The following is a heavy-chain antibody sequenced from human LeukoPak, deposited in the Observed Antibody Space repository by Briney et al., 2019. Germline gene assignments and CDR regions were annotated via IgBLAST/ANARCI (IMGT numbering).Heavy chain of an antibody. CDR1: GFTLSFYA. J-gene: IGHJ4*02. CDR3: AKDRIAAAGTPEY. CDR2: ISGSGGTT. D-gene: IGHD6-13*01. V-gene: IGHV3-23*01. Sequence: GGSLRLSCKASGFTLSFYAMSWVRQAPGKGLEWVSTISGSGGTTYYADSVKGRFTISRYNSKNTLYLQMNSLRAEDTAVYYCAKDRIAAAGTPEYGGQGTLVTVSS.